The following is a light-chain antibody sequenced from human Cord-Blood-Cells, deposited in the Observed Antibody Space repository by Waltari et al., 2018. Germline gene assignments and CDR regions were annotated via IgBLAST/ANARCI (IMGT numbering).Light chain of an antibody. Sequence: QSALTQPPSASGSPGQSVTISCTGTSSDVGGYQYVSWYQQHPGKPPKLMINEVSKWPSGVPDRFSGSKSGNTASLTVSGLQAEDEADYYCSSYAGSNYVFGTGTKVTVL. J-gene: IGLJ1*01. V-gene: IGLV2-8*01. CDR3: SSYAGSNYV. CDR2: EVS. CDR1: SSDVGGYQY.